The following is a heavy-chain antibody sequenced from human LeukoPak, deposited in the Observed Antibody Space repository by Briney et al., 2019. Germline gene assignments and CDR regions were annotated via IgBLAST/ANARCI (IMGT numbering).Heavy chain of an antibody. CDR3: ARWGITMVRGVIDPSGDYGMDG. V-gene: IGHV3-7*03. Sequence: GGSLRLSCAASRFTFISYWMSWVRQAPGRGLEWVAHINQDGSEQYYVDSVKGRFTISTANAKKSLYRQMNSMRADDTAVYYCARWGITMVRGVIDPSGDYGMDGCSKGTTATASS. CDR1: RFTFISYW. J-gene: IGHJ6*04. CDR2: INQDGSEQ. D-gene: IGHD3-10*01.